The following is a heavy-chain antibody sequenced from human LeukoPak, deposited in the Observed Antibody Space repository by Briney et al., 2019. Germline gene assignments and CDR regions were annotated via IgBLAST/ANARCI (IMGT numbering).Heavy chain of an antibody. V-gene: IGHV1-18*01. J-gene: IGHJ6*02. CDR3: ARDKEYSSSWYPTYYYYGMDV. D-gene: IGHD6-13*01. CDR2: ISAYNGNT. Sequence: ASVKVSCKASGYTFTSYGISWVRQAPGQGLEWMGWISAYNGNTNYAQKLQGGVTMTTDTSTSIAYMELRSLRSDDTAVYYCARDKEYSSSWYPTYYYYGMDVWGQGTTVTVSS. CDR1: GYTFTSYG.